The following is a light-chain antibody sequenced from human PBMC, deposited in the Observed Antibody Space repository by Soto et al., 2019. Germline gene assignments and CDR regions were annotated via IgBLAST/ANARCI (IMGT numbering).Light chain of an antibody. V-gene: IGLV2-11*01. CDR3: CSYAGSYTHWV. J-gene: IGLJ3*02. Sequence: QSALTQPRSVSGSPGQSVTISCTGTSSDVGAYNYVSWYQKHPGKAPKLMIYDVSKRPSGVPDRFSGSKSGNTASLTISGLQAEDEADYYCCSYAGSYTHWVFGGGTKVTVL. CDR1: SSDVGAYNY. CDR2: DVS.